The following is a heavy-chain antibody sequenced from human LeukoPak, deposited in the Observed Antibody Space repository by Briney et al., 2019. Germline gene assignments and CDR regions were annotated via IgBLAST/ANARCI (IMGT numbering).Heavy chain of an antibody. CDR1: EYSFTNFW. CDR2: IYPGDSYS. V-gene: IGHV5-51*01. J-gene: IGHJ4*02. D-gene: IGHD1-26*01. CDR3: ARFHGGSYDY. Sequence: GESLKISCKGSEYSFTNFWIGWLRQMPGKGLEWMGMIYPGDSYSRYSPSFQGQVTLSADRSITTAYLQWSSLKASDTAMYYCARFHGGSYDYWGQGTLVTVSS.